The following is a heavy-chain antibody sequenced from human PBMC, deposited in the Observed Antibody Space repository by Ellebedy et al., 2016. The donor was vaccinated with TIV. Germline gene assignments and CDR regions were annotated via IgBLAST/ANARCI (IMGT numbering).Heavy chain of an antibody. Sequence: PGGSLRLSCAASGFTFADYAVHWVRQAPGKGLEWVSLISGAGSSRYYAASVKGRFTIPRDNSKNSLYLHMSSLRTEDTALYYCAKARRRVPPVPPATPLYYFYVMDVWGQGTTVIVSS. V-gene: IGHV3-43*02. CDR3: AKARRRVPPVPPATPLYYFYVMDV. J-gene: IGHJ6*02. D-gene: IGHD2-2*01. CDR2: ISGAGSSR. CDR1: GFTFADYA.